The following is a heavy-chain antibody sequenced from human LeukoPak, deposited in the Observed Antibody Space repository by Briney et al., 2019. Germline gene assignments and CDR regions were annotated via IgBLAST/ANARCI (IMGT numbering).Heavy chain of an antibody. CDR3: ARELYHFDR. J-gene: IGHJ4*02. CDR1: GGSLRNHH. V-gene: IGHV4-59*11. D-gene: IGHD2-8*01. Sequence: PSETLSLTCSVSGGSLRNHHWTWIRQSPGKGLEWIGHVFFTEGTNYSPSLRGRITISADRSKNQIYLKLGSVTAADTAVYYCARELYHFDRWGQGALVTVSS. CDR2: VFFTEGT.